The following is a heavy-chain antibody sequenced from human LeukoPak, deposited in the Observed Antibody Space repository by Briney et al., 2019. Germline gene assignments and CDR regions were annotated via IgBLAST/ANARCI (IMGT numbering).Heavy chain of an antibody. CDR1: GFTFSTNY. J-gene: IGHJ4*02. D-gene: IGHD3-22*01. CDR3: ARDLNYYDSSGYGH. CDR2: IYSGGSP. V-gene: IGHV3-53*01. Sequence: PGGSLRLSCAASGFTFSTNYMSWLRQAPGKGLEWVSVIYSGGSPYYAGSVKGRFTISRDNSKNTLYLQMNSLRAEDTAVYYCARDLNYYDSSGYGHWGQGTLVTVSS.